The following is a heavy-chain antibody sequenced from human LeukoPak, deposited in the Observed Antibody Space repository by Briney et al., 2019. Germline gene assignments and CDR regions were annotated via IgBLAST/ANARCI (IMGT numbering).Heavy chain of an antibody. V-gene: IGHV4-39*07. CDR3: ASVPYYYDSSGYYPALDY. D-gene: IGHD3-22*01. J-gene: IGHJ4*02. CDR1: GGSISSSSYY. Sequence: SETLSLTCTVSGGSISSSSYYWGWIRQPPGKGLEWIGSIYYSGSTYYNPSLKSRVTISVDTSKNQFSLKLSSVTAADTAVYYCASVPYYYDSSGYYPALDYWGQGTLVTVSS. CDR2: IYYSGST.